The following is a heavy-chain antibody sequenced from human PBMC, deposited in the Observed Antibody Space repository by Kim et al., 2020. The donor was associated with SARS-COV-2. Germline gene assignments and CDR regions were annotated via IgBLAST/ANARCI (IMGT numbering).Heavy chain of an antibody. CDR3: ARGRGGTTVVTLGLGYYYYNGMNA. J-gene: IGHJ6*02. CDR2: INHSGST. Sequence: SETLSLTCAVYGGSFSGYYWSWIRQPPGKGLEWIGEINHSGSTNYNPSLKSRVTISVDTSKNQFSLKLSSVTAADTAVYYCARGRGGTTVVTLGLGYYYYNGMNAWGQGTTVIVSS. D-gene: IGHD4-17*01. CDR1: GGSFSGYY. V-gene: IGHV4-34*01.